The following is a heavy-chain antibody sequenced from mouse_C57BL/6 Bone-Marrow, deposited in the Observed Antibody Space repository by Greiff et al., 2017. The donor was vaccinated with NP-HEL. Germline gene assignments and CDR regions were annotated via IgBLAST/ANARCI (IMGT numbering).Heavy chain of an antibody. V-gene: IGHV1-50*01. CDR1: GYTFTSYW. Sequence: QVQLQQPGAELVKPGASVKLSCKASGYTFTSYWMQWVKQRPGQGLEWIGEIDPSDSYTNYNQKFKGKASLTVDTSSSTAYMQLSSLTSEDSAGYYCGRWVHWVFDYWGQGTTLTVSS. J-gene: IGHJ2*01. CDR3: GRWVHWVFDY. CDR2: IDPSDSYT. D-gene: IGHD4-1*01.